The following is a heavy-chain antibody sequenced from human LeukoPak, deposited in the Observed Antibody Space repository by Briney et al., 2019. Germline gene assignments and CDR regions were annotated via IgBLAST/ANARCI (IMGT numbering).Heavy chain of an antibody. Sequence: GRSLRLSCAASGFTFDDYAMHWVRQAPGKGLEWVSSISRSSSYIYYADSVKGRFTISRDNAKNSLYLQMNSLRAEDTAVYYCASDVEWPPLGDYWGQGTLVTVSS. J-gene: IGHJ4*02. V-gene: IGHV3-21*01. CDR2: ISRSSSYI. D-gene: IGHD3-3*01. CDR3: ASDVEWPPLGDY. CDR1: GFTFDDYA.